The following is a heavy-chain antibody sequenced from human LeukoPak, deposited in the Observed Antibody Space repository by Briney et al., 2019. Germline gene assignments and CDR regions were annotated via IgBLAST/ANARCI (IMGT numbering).Heavy chain of an antibody. D-gene: IGHD3-10*01. CDR2: ISSSSSYI. J-gene: IGHJ4*02. Sequence: GGSLRLPCPASGFTFSSYTLNWVRQAPGKGLEWVSSISSSSSYIYYADSVKGRFTISRDNAKNSLYLQMNSLRAEDTAVYYCARGYYGSGSYPCFDYWGQGTLVTVSS. V-gene: IGHV3-21*01. CDR3: ARGYYGSGSYPCFDY. CDR1: GFTFSSYT.